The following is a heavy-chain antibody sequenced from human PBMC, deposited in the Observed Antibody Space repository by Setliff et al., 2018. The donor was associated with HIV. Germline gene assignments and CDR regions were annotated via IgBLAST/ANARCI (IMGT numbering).Heavy chain of an antibody. V-gene: IGHV3-30*02. CDR2: IWHDGSNK. CDR1: GFTFSSYG. D-gene: IGHD6-19*01. Sequence: GESLKISCAASGFTFSSYGMHWVRQAPGKGLEWVAIIWHDGSNKYYADSVRGRFTISRDNAGTTVYLQMSGLRAEDTAVHYCATEGGSSGHAGYFDNWGQGTQVTVSS. J-gene: IGHJ4*02. CDR3: ATEGGSSGHAGYFDN.